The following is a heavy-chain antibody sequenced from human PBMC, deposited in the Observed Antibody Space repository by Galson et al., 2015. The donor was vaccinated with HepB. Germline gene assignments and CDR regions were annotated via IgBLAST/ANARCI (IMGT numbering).Heavy chain of an antibody. Sequence: SLRLSCAASGFTFTTHGMSWVRQAPGKGLEWVSSITDSGGATYYADSVEGRFTISRDNFRNTLYLQVNSLRADDTAVYYCAKGGIGTGTSGFDNWGQGTLVTVSS. V-gene: IGHV3-23*01. J-gene: IGHJ4*02. CDR1: GFTFTTHG. D-gene: IGHD1-7*01. CDR2: ITDSGGAT. CDR3: AKGGIGTGTSGFDN.